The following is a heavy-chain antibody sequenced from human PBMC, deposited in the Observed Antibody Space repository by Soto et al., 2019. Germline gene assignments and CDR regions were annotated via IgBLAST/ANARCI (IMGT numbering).Heavy chain of an antibody. CDR2: INPNSGNT. CDR3: AREGLAAAGTVSYYYYGMDV. D-gene: IGHD6-13*01. Sequence: ASVKVSCKASGYTFTNNVINWVRQAPGQGLEWMGWINPNSGNTNYAQKFQGRVTMTTDASTSTAYMELSSLRSDDTAVYYCAREGLAAAGTVSYYYYGMDVWGQGTTVTVSS. J-gene: IGHJ6*02. CDR1: GYTFTNNV. V-gene: IGHV1-8*01.